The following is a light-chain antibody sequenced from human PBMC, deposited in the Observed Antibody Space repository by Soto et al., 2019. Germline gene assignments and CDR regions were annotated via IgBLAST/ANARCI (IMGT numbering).Light chain of an antibody. V-gene: IGLV2-8*01. J-gene: IGLJ1*01. CDR3: SSYAGSNHYV. Sequence: QSALTQPPSASGSPGQSVTISCTGTSSDVGGYNSVSWYLHHPGKAPKLMIYEVSKRPSGVPDRFSGSKSANTASLTVSGLLAEDEADYYCSSYAGSNHYVFGTGTKLTVL. CDR2: EVS. CDR1: SSDVGGYNS.